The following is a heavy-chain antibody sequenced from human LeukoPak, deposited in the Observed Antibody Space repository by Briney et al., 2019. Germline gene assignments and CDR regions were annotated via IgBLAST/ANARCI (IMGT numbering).Heavy chain of an antibody. CDR2: IYYSGST. V-gene: IGHV4-61*01. Sequence: LETLSLTCSVSGGSVSSGSYYWSWIRQPPGKGLEWIGYIYYSGSTNYNPSLKSRVTISVDTSKNQFSLKLSSATAADTALYYCARVEHNAFDIWGQGTMVTVSS. CDR1: GGSVSSGSYY. D-gene: IGHD1-26*01. CDR3: ARVEHNAFDI. J-gene: IGHJ3*02.